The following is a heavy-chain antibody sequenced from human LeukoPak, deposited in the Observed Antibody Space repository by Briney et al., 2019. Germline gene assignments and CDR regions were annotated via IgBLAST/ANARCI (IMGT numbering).Heavy chain of an antibody. CDR3: ASTYYYGSGSWNYYYYGMVV. CDR1: GGTFSSYA. D-gene: IGHD3-10*01. V-gene: IGHV1-69*04. CDR2: IIPILGIA. J-gene: IGHJ6*02. Sequence: ASVKVSCKASGGTFSSYAISWVRQAPGQGLEWMGRIIPILGIANYAQKFQGRVTITADKSTSTAYMELSSLRSEDTAVYYCASTYYYGSGSWNYYYYGMVVWGQGTTVTVSS.